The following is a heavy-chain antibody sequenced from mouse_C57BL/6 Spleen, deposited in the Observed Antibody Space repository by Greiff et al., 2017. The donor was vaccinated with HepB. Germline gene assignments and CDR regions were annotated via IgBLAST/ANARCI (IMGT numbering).Heavy chain of an antibody. CDR3: ARVNYDGSSYWYFDV. V-gene: IGHV3-6*01. J-gene: IGHJ1*03. CDR1: GYSITSGYY. CDR2: ISYDGSN. Sequence: VQLKESGPGLVKPSQSLSLTCSVTGYSITSGYYWNWIRQFPGNKLEWMGYISYDGSNNYNPSLKNRISITRDTSKNQFFLKLNSVTTEDTATYYCARVNYDGSSYWYFDVWGTGTTVTVSS. D-gene: IGHD1-1*01.